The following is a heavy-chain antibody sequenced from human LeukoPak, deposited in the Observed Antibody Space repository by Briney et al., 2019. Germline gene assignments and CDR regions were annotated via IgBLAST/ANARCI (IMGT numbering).Heavy chain of an antibody. CDR3: AKDPSTGGDGYYFDY. Sequence: GGSLRLSCAASGFTFSSYAMNWVRQAPGKGLEWVSAISGSGGTTYYADSLKGRFTISRDNSKNTLYLQMNSLRAEDTAVYYCAKDPSTGGDGYYFDYWGQGTLVTVSS. J-gene: IGHJ4*02. D-gene: IGHD5-24*01. CDR1: GFTFSSYA. CDR2: ISGSGGTT. V-gene: IGHV3-23*01.